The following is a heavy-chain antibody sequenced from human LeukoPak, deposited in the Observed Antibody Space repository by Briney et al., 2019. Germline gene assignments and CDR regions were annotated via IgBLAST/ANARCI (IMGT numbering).Heavy chain of an antibody. V-gene: IGHV4-38-2*02. D-gene: IGHD6-6*01. CDR2: IYHSGST. J-gene: IGHJ4*02. CDR3: ARGVAARHYYFDY. Sequence: SETLSLTCTVSGYSISSGYYWGWIRQPPGKGLEWIGSIYHSGSTYYNPSLKSRVTISVDTSKNQFSLKLSSVTAADTAVYYCARGVAARHYYFDYWGQGTLVTVSS. CDR1: GYSISSGYY.